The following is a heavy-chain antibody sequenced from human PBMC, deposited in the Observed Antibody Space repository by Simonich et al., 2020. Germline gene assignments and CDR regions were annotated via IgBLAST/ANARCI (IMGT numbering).Heavy chain of an antibody. J-gene: IGHJ6*03. CDR2: IITIRGIA. Sequence: QVQLVQSGAEVKKPGSSVKVSCKASGGTFSSYAISWVRQAPVQGIEWMGGIITIRGIANYAQKFQCRVTITADKSTSTAYMELSSLRSEDTAVYYCARGGLADRRIVYYYYMDVWGKGTTVTVSS. D-gene: IGHD2-15*01. V-gene: IGHV1-69*09. CDR1: GGTFSSYA. CDR3: ARGGLADRRIVYYYYMDV.